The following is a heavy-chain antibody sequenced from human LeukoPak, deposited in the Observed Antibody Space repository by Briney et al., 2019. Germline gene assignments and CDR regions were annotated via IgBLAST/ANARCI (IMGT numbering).Heavy chain of an antibody. CDR2: IYNSGST. V-gene: IGHV4-59*12. CDR1: GGSINSYY. J-gene: IGHJ6*03. Sequence: PSETLSLTCTVSGGSINSYYWTWIRQPPGKGLEWIGYIYNSGSTNYNPSLKSRVTISVDTSKNQFSLKLSSVTAADTAVYYRARVITGLADYYYYMGVWGKGTTVTVSS. CDR3: ARVITGLADYYYYMGV. D-gene: IGHD3-16*01.